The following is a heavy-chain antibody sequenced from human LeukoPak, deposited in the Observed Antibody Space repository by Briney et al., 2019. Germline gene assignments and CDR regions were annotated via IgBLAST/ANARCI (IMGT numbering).Heavy chain of an antibody. J-gene: IGHJ6*03. Sequence: GASVKVSCKASGGTFSSYAISWVRQAPGQGLEWMGGIIPIFGTANYAQKFQGRVTITADESTSTAYMELSSLRSEDTAVYYCASTSRNYGSGATILPYYYYYMDVWGKGTTVTLSS. V-gene: IGHV1-69*13. CDR2: IIPIFGTA. D-gene: IGHD3-10*01. CDR3: ASTSRNYGSGATILPYYYYYMDV. CDR1: GGTFSSYA.